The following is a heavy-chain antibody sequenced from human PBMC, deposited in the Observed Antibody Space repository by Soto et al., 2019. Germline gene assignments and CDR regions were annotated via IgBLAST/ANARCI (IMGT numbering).Heavy chain of an antibody. D-gene: IGHD1-1*01. Sequence: EVQLVESGGGLVQPGGSLRLSCAASGFTFSSYSRNWVRQAPGKGLEWVSYISYSSSTIFYADSVKGRFTISRDNAKNSLPLSMNGLRAEDTAVYYCATLDGIRAFDYRGQGNLVTVST. V-gene: IGHV3-48*01. CDR1: GFTFSSYS. J-gene: IGHJ4*02. CDR2: ISYSSSTI. CDR3: ATLDGIRAFDY.